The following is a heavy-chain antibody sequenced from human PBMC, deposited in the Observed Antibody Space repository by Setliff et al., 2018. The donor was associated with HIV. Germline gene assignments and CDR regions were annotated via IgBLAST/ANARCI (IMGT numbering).Heavy chain of an antibody. CDR3: ARGLRYYSGSASYISFDF. J-gene: IGHJ4*02. V-gene: IGHV3-48*01. CDR2: ISSSGSSI. CDR1: GFTFSSYR. D-gene: IGHD2-15*01. Sequence: PGGSLRLSCAASGFTFSSYRMNWVRQTPGKGLEWVSFISSSGSSIYYADSVKGRFTISRDNDKNSLSLQMNSLRSDDTAVYFCARGLRYYSGSASYISFDFWGQGTLVTVSS.